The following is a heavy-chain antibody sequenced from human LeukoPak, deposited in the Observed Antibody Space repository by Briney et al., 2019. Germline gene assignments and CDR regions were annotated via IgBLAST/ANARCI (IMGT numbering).Heavy chain of an antibody. CDR3: ARNSGTNPFDY. CDR1: GFTFSSYS. CDR2: ISSSSSYI. D-gene: IGHD1-14*01. J-gene: IGHJ4*02. Sequence: PGGSLRLSCAASGFTFSSYSMNWVRQAPGKGLEWVSSISSSSSYIYYADSVKGRFTISRDNAKNSLYLQTNSLRVEDTAVYYCARNSGTNPFDYWGQGTLDTVSS. V-gene: IGHV3-21*01.